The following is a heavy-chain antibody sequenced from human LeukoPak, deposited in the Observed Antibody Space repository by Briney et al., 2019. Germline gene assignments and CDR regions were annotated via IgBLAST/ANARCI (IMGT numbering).Heavy chain of an antibody. CDR3: ARGDPANWGDLDAFDI. V-gene: IGHV4-34*01. J-gene: IGHJ3*02. D-gene: IGHD7-27*01. CDR2: INHSGST. Sequence: PSETLSLTCAVYGGSFSGYYWSWIRQPPGKGLEWIGEINHSGSTNYNPSLKSRVTISVDTSKNQFSLKLSSVTAADTAVYYCARGDPANWGDLDAFDIWGQGTMVTVSS. CDR1: GGSFSGYY.